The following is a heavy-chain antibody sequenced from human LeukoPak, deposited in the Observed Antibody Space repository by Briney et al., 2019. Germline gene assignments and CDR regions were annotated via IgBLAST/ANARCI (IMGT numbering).Heavy chain of an antibody. CDR2: ISAYNGNT. J-gene: IGHJ4*02. CDR1: GYTFTGYY. D-gene: IGHD2-2*01. CDR3: ARGGGGIVVVPAALNLKPFDY. Sequence: GASVKVSCKASGYTFTGYYMHWVRQAPGQGLEWMGWISAYNGNTNYAQKLQGRVTMTTDTSTSTAYMELRSLRSDDTAVYYCARGGGGIVVVPAALNLKPFDYWGQGTLVTVSS. V-gene: IGHV1-18*04.